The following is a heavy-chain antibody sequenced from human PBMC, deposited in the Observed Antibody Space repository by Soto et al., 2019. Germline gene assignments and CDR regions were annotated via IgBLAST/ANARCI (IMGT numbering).Heavy chain of an antibody. D-gene: IGHD1-1*01. Sequence: QLQLQESGSGLVKPSQTLSLTCAVSGGSISSGGYSWSWIRQPPGKGLEWIGYIYHSGSTYYNPSLKSRVTRSVDRSKNQFSLKLSSVTAADTAVYYCARGTTGTTEPAFDIWGQGTMVTVSS. V-gene: IGHV4-30-2*01. J-gene: IGHJ3*02. CDR1: GGSISSGGYS. CDR2: IYHSGST. CDR3: ARGTTGTTEPAFDI.